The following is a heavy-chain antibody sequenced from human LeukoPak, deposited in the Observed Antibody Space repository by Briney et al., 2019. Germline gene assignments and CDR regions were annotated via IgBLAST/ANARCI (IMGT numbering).Heavy chain of an antibody. D-gene: IGHD2-15*01. Sequence: ASVKVSCKASGGTFSSYAISWVRQAPGQGLEWMGGIIPVFGTANYAAKFQDRVTITADKSTSTAYMELSSLRSEDTAMYYCAINQAGYCGGGSCYRHEFYYMDVWGKGTSVTVSS. J-gene: IGHJ6*03. CDR3: AINQAGYCGGGSCYRHEFYYMDV. CDR1: GGTFSSYA. CDR2: IIPVFGTA. V-gene: IGHV1-69*06.